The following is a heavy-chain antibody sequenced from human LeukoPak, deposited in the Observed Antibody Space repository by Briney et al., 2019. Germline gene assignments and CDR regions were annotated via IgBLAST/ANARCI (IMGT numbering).Heavy chain of an antibody. J-gene: IGHJ4*02. D-gene: IGHD3-10*01. Sequence: GESLKISCKGSGYRFTSFWIGWVRQMPGKGLEWMGIIYPGDSNTRYSPSFQGQVTFSVDKSITTTYLQWSTLKASETAMYYCARHGYYGSGRGFDYWGQGTLVTVSS. CDR1: GYRFTSFW. V-gene: IGHV5-51*01. CDR3: ARHGYYGSGRGFDY. CDR2: IYPGDSNT.